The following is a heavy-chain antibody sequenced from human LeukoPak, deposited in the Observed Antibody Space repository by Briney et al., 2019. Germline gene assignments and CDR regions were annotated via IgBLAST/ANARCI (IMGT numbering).Heavy chain of an antibody. CDR3: ARVTPTTVTTSRDDYYGMDV. D-gene: IGHD4-17*01. Sequence: SETLSLTCTVSGGSISSGGYYWSWIRQHPGKGLEWIGYIYYSGSTYYNPSLKSRVTISVDTSKNQFSLKLSSVTAADTAVYYCARVTPTTVTTSRDDYYGMDVWGQGTTVTVSS. V-gene: IGHV4-31*03. J-gene: IGHJ6*02. CDR2: IYYSGST. CDR1: GGSISSGGYY.